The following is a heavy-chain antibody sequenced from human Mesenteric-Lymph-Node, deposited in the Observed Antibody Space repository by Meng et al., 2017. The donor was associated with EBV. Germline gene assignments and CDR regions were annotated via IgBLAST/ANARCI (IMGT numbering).Heavy chain of an antibody. CDR1: GWSFSCYY. J-gene: IGHJ5*02. V-gene: IGHV4-34*01. Sequence: GQRRESGPGLVKPSEALSLTVAVYGWSFSCYYWSWIRQPPGKGLEWIGEINHSGSTNYNPSLKSRVTISVDTSKNQFSLKLSSVTAADTAVYYCARIIGYCTGGVCYGDWFDPWGQGTLVTVSS. CDR3: ARIIGYCTGGVCYGDWFDP. D-gene: IGHD2-8*02. CDR2: INHSGST.